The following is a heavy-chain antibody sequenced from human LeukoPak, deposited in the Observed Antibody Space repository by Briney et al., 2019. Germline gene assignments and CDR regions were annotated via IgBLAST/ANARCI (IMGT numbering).Heavy chain of an antibody. CDR1: GFTFSSYA. D-gene: IGHD6-13*01. V-gene: IGHV3-23*01. CDR3: AKGEAAASTSSRFDP. J-gene: IGHJ5*02. CDR2: ISGSGGST. Sequence: GGSLRLSCAASGFTFSSYAMSWVRQAPGKGLEWVSGISGSGGSTYYADSVKGRFTISRDNSKNTLYLQMNSLGAEDTAVYYCAKGEAAASTSSRFDPWGQGTLVTVSS.